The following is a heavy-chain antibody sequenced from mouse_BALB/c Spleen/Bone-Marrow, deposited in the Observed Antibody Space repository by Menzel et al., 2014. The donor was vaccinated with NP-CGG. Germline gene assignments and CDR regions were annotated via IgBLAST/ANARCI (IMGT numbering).Heavy chain of an antibody. D-gene: IGHD1-2*01. CDR2: INPSNGGT. V-gene: IGHV1S81*02. CDR1: GYTFISYY. Sequence: QVQLQQSGVELVKPGTSVKLSCKAFGYTFISYYIYWVKQRPGQGLKWIGEINPSNGGTNFNEKFKSKATLTVDKSSSTAYLQLSSLTSEDSAVYYCTRLSILRECFDYWGQGTPVTVSS. CDR3: TRLSILRECFDY. J-gene: IGHJ2*01.